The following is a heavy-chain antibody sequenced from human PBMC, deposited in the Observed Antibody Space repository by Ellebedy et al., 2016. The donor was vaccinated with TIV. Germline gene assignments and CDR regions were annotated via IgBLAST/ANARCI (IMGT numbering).Heavy chain of an antibody. CDR3: AQSFLPAVVGASWLEFQY. V-gene: IGHV2-5*02. D-gene: IGHD1-26*01. CDR1: GFSLSTSGVG. J-gene: IGHJ1*01. Sequence: SGPTLVKPTQTLTLTCNFSGFSLSTSGVGVGWIRQPPGKALEWLALIYWDDDKRYRSSLKSRLTITKDTSKNQVVFTMTKMELVDTGTYYCAQSFLPAVVGASWLEFQYWGQGALVTVSS. CDR2: IYWDDDK.